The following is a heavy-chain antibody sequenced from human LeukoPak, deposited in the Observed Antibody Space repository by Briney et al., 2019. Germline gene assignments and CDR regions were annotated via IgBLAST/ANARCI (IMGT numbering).Heavy chain of an antibody. CDR1: GFTFSSYE. J-gene: IGHJ3*01. Sequence: GGSLRLSCAASGFTFSSYEMNWVRQAPGKGLEWVSHISSDGNNIYYADSVKGRFTISRDDAKNSLYLQMSSLRAEDTAFYYCARSNILNAFEVWGQGTMVTVSS. CDR3: ARSNILNAFEV. V-gene: IGHV3-48*03. D-gene: IGHD2/OR15-2a*01. CDR2: ISSDGNNI.